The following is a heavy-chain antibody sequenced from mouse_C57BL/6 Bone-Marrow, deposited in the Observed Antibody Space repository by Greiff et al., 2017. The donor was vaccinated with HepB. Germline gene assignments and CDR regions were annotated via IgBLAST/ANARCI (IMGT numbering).Heavy chain of an antibody. D-gene: IGHD3-2*02. CDR3: VRGGDSSGSFAY. CDR2: IRSKSSNYAT. J-gene: IGHJ3*01. Sequence: EVQVVESGGGLVQPKGSLKLSCAASGFTFNTYAMHWVRQAPGKGLEWVARIRSKSSNYATYYADSVKDRFTISRDDSQSMLYLQMNNLKTEDTAMYYCVRGGDSSGSFAYWGQGTLVTVSA. V-gene: IGHV10-3*01. CDR1: GFTFNTYA.